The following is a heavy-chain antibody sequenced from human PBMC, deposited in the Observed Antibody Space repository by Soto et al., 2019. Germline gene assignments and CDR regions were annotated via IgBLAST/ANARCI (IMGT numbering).Heavy chain of an antibody. V-gene: IGHV4-30-4*01. CDR2: IYYSGST. Sequence: QVQLQESGPGLVKPSQTLSLTCTVSGGSISSGDYYWSWIRQPPGKGLEWIGYIYYSGSTYYNPSLKSRVTISVDTSKNQFSLKLSSVTAADTAVYYCARVINLLGYCSSTSCYHWYFDLWGRGTLVTVSS. J-gene: IGHJ2*01. CDR1: GGSISSGDYY. D-gene: IGHD2-2*01. CDR3: ARVINLLGYCSSTSCYHWYFDL.